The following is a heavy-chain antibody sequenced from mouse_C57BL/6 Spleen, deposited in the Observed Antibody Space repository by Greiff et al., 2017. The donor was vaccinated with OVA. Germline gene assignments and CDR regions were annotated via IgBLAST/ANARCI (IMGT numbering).Heavy chain of an antibody. Sequence: EVQLQQSGPELVKPGASVKISCKASGYTFTDYYMNWVKQSHGKSLEWIGDINPNNGGTSYNQKFKGKATLTVDKSSSTAYMELRSLTSEDSAVYYCARGKMDYYAMDYWGQGTSVTVSS. J-gene: IGHJ4*01. CDR3: ARGKMDYYAMDY. CDR1: GYTFTDYY. V-gene: IGHV1-26*01. CDR2: INPNNGGT. D-gene: IGHD2-1*01.